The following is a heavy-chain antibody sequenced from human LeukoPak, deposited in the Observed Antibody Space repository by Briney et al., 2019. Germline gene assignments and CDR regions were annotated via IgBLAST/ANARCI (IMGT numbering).Heavy chain of an antibody. CDR3: ARDALEEAGSNYYYYMDV. Sequence: KSGGSLRLSCAASGFTFSSYSMNWVRQAPGKGLEWVSSISSSSSYIYYADSVKGRFTISRDNAKNSLYLQMNSLRAEDTAVYYCARDALEEAGSNYYYYMDVWGKGTTVTVSS. V-gene: IGHV3-21*01. D-gene: IGHD1-1*01. CDR2: ISSSSSYI. J-gene: IGHJ6*03. CDR1: GFTFSSYS.